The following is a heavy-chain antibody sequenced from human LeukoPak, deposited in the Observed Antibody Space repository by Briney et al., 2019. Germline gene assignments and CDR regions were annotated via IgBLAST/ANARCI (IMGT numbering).Heavy chain of an antibody. V-gene: IGHV1-2*02. CDR1: GYTFTGYY. D-gene: IGHD6-13*01. Sequence: GASVKVSCKASGYTFTGYYMHWVRQAPGQGLEWMGWINPNSGGTNYAQKFQGRVTMTRDTSISTAYMELSRLRSDDTAVYYCARDRPYSSSWYSNFDYWGQGTLVTVSS. J-gene: IGHJ4*02. CDR2: INPNSGGT. CDR3: ARDRPYSSSWYSNFDY.